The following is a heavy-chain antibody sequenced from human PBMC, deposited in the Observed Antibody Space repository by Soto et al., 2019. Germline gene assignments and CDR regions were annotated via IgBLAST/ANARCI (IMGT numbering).Heavy chain of an antibody. D-gene: IGHD2-15*01. CDR1: GFTFSSYW. CDR3: VRTSLVVAAATREDY. V-gene: IGHV3-74*01. CDR2: INSDGSST. J-gene: IGHJ4*02. Sequence: EVQLVESGGGLVQPGGSLRFSCAASGFTFSSYWMHWVRQAPGNGLVWVSRINSDGSSTSYADSVKGRFTISRDNAKNTLYLQMNSLRAEDTAVYYCVRTSLVVAAATREDYWGQGTLVTVSS.